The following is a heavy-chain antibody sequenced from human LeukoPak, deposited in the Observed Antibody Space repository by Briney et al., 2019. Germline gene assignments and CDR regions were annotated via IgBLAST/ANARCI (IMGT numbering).Heavy chain of an antibody. J-gene: IGHJ5*02. CDR1: GFTFKNYA. Sequence: GSLRLSCAGSGFTFKNYALHWIRQAPGKGLEWVAAISYERSNKDYADSVKGRFTISRDNSHNTVFLQMNSLRTEDTAVYFCARGKGIRYLEWLLSYHWGQGTLVTVSS. CDR2: ISYERSNK. V-gene: IGHV3-30-3*01. D-gene: IGHD3-3*01. CDR3: ARGKGIRYLEWLLSYH.